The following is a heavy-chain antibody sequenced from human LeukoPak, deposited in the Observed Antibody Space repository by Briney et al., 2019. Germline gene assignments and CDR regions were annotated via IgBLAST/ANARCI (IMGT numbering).Heavy chain of an antibody. D-gene: IGHD3-22*01. CDR1: GYTFTSYG. V-gene: IGHV1-18*01. CDR2: ISAYNGNT. CDR3: ARVPMIVVVITPLGYFDY. J-gene: IGHJ4*02. Sequence: ASVKVSCKASGYTFTSYGISWVRQAPGQGLEWMGWISAYNGNTNYAQKLQGRVTMTTDTSTSTAYMELRGLRSDDTAVYYCARVPMIVVVITPLGYFDYWGQGTLVTVSS.